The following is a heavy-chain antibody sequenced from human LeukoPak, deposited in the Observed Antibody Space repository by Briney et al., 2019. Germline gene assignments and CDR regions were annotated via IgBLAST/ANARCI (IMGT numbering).Heavy chain of an antibody. CDR3: ARDIVVVPLVMGWFDP. V-gene: IGHV3-11*01. CDR2: ISGSGRTI. Sequence: GGSLRLSCAASGFTFSDYYMSWIRQAPGKGLEWVSYISGSGRTIYYADSVKGRFTISRDNAKNSLYMQMNSLRAEDTAVYYCARDIVVVPLVMGWFDPWGQGTLVTVSS. D-gene: IGHD2-2*01. CDR1: GFTFSDYY. J-gene: IGHJ5*02.